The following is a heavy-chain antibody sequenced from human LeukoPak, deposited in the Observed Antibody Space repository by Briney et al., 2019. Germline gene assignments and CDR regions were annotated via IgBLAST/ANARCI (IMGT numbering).Heavy chain of an antibody. D-gene: IGHD3-10*01. V-gene: IGHV3-21*01. CDR2: ISSSSSYI. CDR1: GFTVSSYS. J-gene: IGHJ4*02. CDR3: ARDPELLWFGEQYYFDY. Sequence: GGSLRLSCAASGFTVSSYSMNWVRQAPGKGLEWVSSISSSSSYIYYADSVKGRFTISRDNAKNSLYLQMNSLRAEDTAVYYCARDPELLWFGEQYYFDYWGQGTLVTVSS.